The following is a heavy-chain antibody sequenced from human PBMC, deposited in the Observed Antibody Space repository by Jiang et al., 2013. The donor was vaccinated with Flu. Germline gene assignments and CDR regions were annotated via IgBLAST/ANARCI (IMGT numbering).Heavy chain of an antibody. J-gene: IGHJ4*02. CDR1: GGSISSDY. D-gene: IGHD6-19*01. CDR2: IYYSGST. CDR3: ASGWSAYYFDY. Sequence: LVKPTETLSLTCTVSGGSISSDYWSWIRQPPGKGLEWIGHIYYSGSTNYNPSLKSRVTMSVDTSKNQFSLRLNSVTAADTAVYYCASGWSAYYFDYWGQGTLVTVSS. V-gene: IGHV4-59*01.